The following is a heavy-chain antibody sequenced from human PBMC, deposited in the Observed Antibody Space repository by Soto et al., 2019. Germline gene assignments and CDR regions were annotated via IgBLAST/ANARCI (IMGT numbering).Heavy chain of an antibody. CDR1: GYIFTGYS. CDR3: AREENCSDGVCYSEYFQR. Sequence: QVQLVQSGAEVKKPGASVKVSCKASGYIFTGYSMHWVRQAPGQGLEWMGVVNPSGGSTNYAQKFRGRITMTRDTSTSTVYMDLSSLTSEDTALYYCAREENCSDGVCYSEYFQRWGQGTLVTVSS. CDR2: VNPSGGST. J-gene: IGHJ1*01. D-gene: IGHD2-15*01. V-gene: IGHV1-46*01.